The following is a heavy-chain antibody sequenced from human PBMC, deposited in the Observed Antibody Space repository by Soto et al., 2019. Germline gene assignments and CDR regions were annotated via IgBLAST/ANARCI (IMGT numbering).Heavy chain of an antibody. D-gene: IGHD6-19*01. V-gene: IGHV4-31*03. J-gene: IGHJ4*02. CDR2: IYHSGST. Sequence: SEILSLTCTVSGGAISSGGYYWSWIRQHPGEGLEWIGHIYHSGSTYYNPSLKSRVTISVDTSKNQFSLQLRSVTAADTAIYYCARDDIRSSGCIDYWGQGALVTVSS. CDR1: GGAISSGGYY. CDR3: ARDDIRSSGCIDY.